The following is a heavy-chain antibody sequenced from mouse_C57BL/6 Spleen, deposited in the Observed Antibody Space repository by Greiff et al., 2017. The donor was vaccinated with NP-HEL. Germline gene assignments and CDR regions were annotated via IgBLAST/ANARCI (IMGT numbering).Heavy chain of an antibody. J-gene: IGHJ4*01. D-gene: IGHD2-1*01. CDR3: ARPGNYWAMDY. V-gene: IGHV5-17*01. CDR2: ISSGSSTI. Sequence: EVKLVESGGGLVKPGGSLKLSCAASGFTFSDYGMHWVRQAPEKGLEWVAYISSGSSTIYYADTVKGRFTISRDNAKNTLFLQMTSLRSEDTAMYYCARPGNYWAMDYWGQGTSVTVSS. CDR1: GFTFSDYG.